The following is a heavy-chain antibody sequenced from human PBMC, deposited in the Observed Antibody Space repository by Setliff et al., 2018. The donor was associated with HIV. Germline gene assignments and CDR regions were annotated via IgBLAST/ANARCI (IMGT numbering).Heavy chain of an antibody. J-gene: IGHJ5*01. CDR1: GASISGDNFY. D-gene: IGHD2-2*01. CDR2: VYYSGST. Sequence: SETLSLTCNVSGASISGDNFYWTWIRQRPGKGLEWIGYVYYSGSTFYNPSLKSRLTISVDTSTNQFSLKLRSVTAAGTAVYYCARGGYSSKWYSWFDPWGQGTLVTVSS. CDR3: ARGGYSSKWYSWFDP. V-gene: IGHV4-31*03.